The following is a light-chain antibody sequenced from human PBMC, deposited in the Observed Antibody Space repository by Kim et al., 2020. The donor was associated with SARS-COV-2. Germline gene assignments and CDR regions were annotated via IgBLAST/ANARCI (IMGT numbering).Light chain of an antibody. CDR1: QSVSSY. J-gene: IGKJ4*01. Sequence: SLSPGERATLSCRASQSVSSYLAWYQQKPGQAPRLLIYDASNRATGIPARFSGSGSGTDFTLTISSLEPEDFAVYYCQQRSNWPPVFGGGTKVEI. CDR3: QQRSNWPPV. V-gene: IGKV3-11*01. CDR2: DAS.